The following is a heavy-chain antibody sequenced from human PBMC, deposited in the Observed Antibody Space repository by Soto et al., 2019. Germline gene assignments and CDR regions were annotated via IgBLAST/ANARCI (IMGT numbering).Heavy chain of an antibody. D-gene: IGHD3-3*01. J-gene: IGHJ4*02. V-gene: IGHV4-30-4*01. CDR2: IYNTGDT. Sequence: SETLSLTCLVSGGSISIENYYWSWIRQTPGKGLEWIGYIYNTGDTYYRPSLKRRIIMSVDTSVNQFSLKLSSATAADTAIYYCARGSFTMNPFFFDAWGQGALVT. CDR1: GGSISIENYY. CDR3: ARGSFTMNPFFFDA.